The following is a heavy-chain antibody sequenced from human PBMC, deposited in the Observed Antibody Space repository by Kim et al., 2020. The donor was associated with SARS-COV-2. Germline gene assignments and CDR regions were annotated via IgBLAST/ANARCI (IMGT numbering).Heavy chain of an antibody. V-gene: IGHV1-69*10. Sequence: SVKVSCKTSGRTFSSHGISWVRQAPGQGLEWMGGIIPVLGRTTYAQKFRNRLTISADEPTGTAFMELGSLNSDDTAVYFCARDDPGEYYYDNSGPPQGASDIWGQGTMVSVSS. CDR2: IIPVLGRT. CDR1: GRTFSSHG. J-gene: IGHJ3*02. D-gene: IGHD3-9*01. CDR3: ARDDPGEYYYDNSGPPQGASDI.